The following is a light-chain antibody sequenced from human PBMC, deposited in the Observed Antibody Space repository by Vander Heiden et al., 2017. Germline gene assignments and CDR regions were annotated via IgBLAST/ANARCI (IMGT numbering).Light chain of an antibody. CDR3: SSYAGSNYLV. Sequence: QPALTQPPSASVSPGHSVTITCTGPSSDVGAYNYVSCYQQHPAKAPKIITYSVSPRPLVFPDRFSGSKSVNTASLTVSGLQSEDEADYYCSSYAGSNYLVFGGGTKLTVL. V-gene: IGLV2-8*01. CDR1: SSDVGAYNY. J-gene: IGLJ2*01. CDR2: SVS.